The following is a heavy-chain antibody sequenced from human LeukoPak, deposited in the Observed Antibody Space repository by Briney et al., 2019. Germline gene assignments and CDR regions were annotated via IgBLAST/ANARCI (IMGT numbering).Heavy chain of an antibody. Sequence: GGSLRLSCAASGFTFSSYAMSWVRQAPGKGLEWVSAISGSGGSTYYADSVKGRFTISRDNSKDTLYLQMNSLRAEDTAVYYCAKAGYSPYYFDYWGQGTLVTVSP. CDR1: GFTFSSYA. J-gene: IGHJ4*02. CDR2: ISGSGGST. D-gene: IGHD5-18*01. CDR3: AKAGYSPYYFDY. V-gene: IGHV3-23*01.